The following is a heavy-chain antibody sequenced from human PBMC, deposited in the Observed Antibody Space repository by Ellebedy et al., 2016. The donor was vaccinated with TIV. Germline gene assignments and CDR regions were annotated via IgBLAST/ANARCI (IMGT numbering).Heavy chain of an antibody. CDR1: GGSITTNTHY. CDR2: VYRSGTP. Sequence: MPSETLSLTCTVSGGSITTNTHYWGWIRQSPGAGLEWIGSVYRSGTPYYPPSLKSRVTVSVDTSKNQFSLKLTSMTAADTAIYYCARSTMTGLNWFDTWGQGALVTVSS. V-gene: IGHV4-39*07. J-gene: IGHJ5*02. CDR3: ARSTMTGLNWFDT. D-gene: IGHD3-22*01.